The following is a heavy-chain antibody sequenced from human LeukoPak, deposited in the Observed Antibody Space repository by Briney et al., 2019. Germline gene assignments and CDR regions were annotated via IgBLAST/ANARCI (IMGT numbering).Heavy chain of an antibody. V-gene: IGHV3-53*01. D-gene: IGHD3-10*01. Sequence: PGGSLRLSCAVSGFTVSAHYMSWVRQAPGKGLECVLFLYTGGDTYYADSVKGRFTISRDNSKNTLYLQMNSLRAEDTAVYYCARGPGSRGIFDYWGQGTLVTVSS. J-gene: IGHJ4*02. CDR1: GFTVSAHY. CDR3: ARGPGSRGIFDY. CDR2: LYTGGDT.